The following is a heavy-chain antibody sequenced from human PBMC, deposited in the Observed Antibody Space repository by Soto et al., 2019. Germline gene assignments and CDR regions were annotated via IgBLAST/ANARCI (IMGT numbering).Heavy chain of an antibody. J-gene: IGHJ6*02. Sequence: SETLSLTCAVYGGSFSGYYWSWIRQPPGKGLEWIGEINHSGSTNYNPSLKSRVTISVDTSKNQFSLKLSSVTAADTAVYYCARAAAGTYYYYYGMDVWGQGTTVTVSS. V-gene: IGHV4-34*01. CDR2: INHSGST. D-gene: IGHD6-13*01. CDR1: GGSFSGYY. CDR3: ARAAAGTYYYYYGMDV.